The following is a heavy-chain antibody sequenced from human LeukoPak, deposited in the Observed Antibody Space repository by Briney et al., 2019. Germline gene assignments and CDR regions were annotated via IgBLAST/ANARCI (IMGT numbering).Heavy chain of an antibody. CDR2: IIPIFGTA. J-gene: IGHJ4*02. V-gene: IGHV1-69*13. D-gene: IGHD5-24*01. CDR1: GYTFTGYY. CDR3: ARVPRDGYNSDY. Sequence: ASVKVSCKASGYTFTGYYMHWVRQAPGQGLEWMGGIIPIFGTANYAQKFQGRVTITADESTSTAYMELSSLRSEDTAVYYCARVPRDGYNSDYWGQGTLVTVSS.